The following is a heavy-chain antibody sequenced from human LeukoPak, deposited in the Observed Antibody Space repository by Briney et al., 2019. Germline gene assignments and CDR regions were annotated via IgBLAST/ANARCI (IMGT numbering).Heavy chain of an antibody. CDR2: FDWDDGK. CDR1: GFSLSTTGMC. Sequence: ESGPTLVNPTQTLTLTCTFSGFSLSTTGMCVSWIRQPPGKALEWLARFDWDDGKYYSTSLKTRLSISKDTSKNQVVLTVTNMDPVDTATYYCARDYGSGSYYFDYWGQGTLVTVSS. CDR3: ARDYGSGSYYFDY. D-gene: IGHD3-10*01. J-gene: IGHJ4*02. V-gene: IGHV2-70*11.